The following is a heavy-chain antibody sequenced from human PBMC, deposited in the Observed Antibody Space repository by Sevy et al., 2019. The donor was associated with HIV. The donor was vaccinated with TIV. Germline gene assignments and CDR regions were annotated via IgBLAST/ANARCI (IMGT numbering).Heavy chain of an antibody. D-gene: IGHD3-22*01. CDR3: ATDKDYYDSSGYYHRYFDY. Sequence: ASVKVSCKVSGYTLTELSMHWVRQAPGKGLEWMGGFDPEDGETIYAQKFQGRVTMTEDTSTDTAYMELSSLSFEDTAVYYCATDKDYYDSSGYYHRYFDYWGQGTLVTVSS. J-gene: IGHJ4*02. V-gene: IGHV1-24*01. CDR1: GYTLTELS. CDR2: FDPEDGET.